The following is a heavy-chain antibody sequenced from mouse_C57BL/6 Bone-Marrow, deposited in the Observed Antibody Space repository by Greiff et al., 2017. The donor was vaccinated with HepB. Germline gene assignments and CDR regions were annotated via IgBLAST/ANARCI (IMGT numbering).Heavy chain of an antibody. J-gene: IGHJ2*01. CDR3: ARSYYGSSYRYFDD. V-gene: IGHV1-39*01. D-gene: IGHD1-1*01. CDR1: GYSFTDYN. Sequence: VKLQQSGPELVKPGASVKISCKASGYSFTDYNMNWVKQSNGKSLEWIGVINPNYGTTSYNQKFKGKATLTVDQSSSTAYMQLNSLTSEDSAVYYCARSYYGSSYRYFDDWGQGTTLTVSS. CDR2: INPNYGTT.